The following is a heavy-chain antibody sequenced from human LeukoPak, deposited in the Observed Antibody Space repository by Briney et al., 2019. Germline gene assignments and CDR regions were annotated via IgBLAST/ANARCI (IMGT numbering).Heavy chain of an antibody. CDR1: GGSISSYY. Sequence: SETLSLTCTVSGGSISSYYWSWIRQPPGKGLEWIGYIYYSGSTNYNPSLKSRVTISVDTSKNQFSLKLSSVTAADTAVYYCARFIAEAGTDAFDIWGQGTMVTVSS. CDR2: IYYSGST. D-gene: IGHD6-13*01. J-gene: IGHJ3*02. V-gene: IGHV4-59*01. CDR3: ARFIAEAGTDAFDI.